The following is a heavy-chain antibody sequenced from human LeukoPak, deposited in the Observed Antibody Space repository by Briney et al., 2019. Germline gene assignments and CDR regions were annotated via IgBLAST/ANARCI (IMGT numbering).Heavy chain of an antibody. V-gene: IGHV1-8*01. CDR3: ARGMLTQLDGDY. Sequence: ASVKVSCKASGYTFTSYDINWVRQATGQGLEWMGWMNPNSGNTGYAQKFQGRVTMTRNTSISTAYMELSSLRSEDTAVYYCARGMLTQLDGDYWGQGTLVTVSS. CDR1: GYTFTSYD. D-gene: IGHD6-6*01. J-gene: IGHJ4*02. CDR2: MNPNSGNT.